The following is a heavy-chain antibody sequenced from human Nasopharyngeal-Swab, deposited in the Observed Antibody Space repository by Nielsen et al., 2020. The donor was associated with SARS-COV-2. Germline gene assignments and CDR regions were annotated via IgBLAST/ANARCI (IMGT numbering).Heavy chain of an antibody. Sequence: GESLKISCAASGFTFSDYFMTWIHQAPRKGLEWVSYISSSGSTIYYADSVKGRFTISRDNAKNSLYLQMDSLRADDTAVYYCARVRGSGPFDYGGQGTLVTVSS. CDR1: GFTFSDYF. CDR3: ARVRGSGPFDY. D-gene: IGHD3-3*01. V-gene: IGHV3-11*01. J-gene: IGHJ4*02. CDR2: ISSSGSTI.